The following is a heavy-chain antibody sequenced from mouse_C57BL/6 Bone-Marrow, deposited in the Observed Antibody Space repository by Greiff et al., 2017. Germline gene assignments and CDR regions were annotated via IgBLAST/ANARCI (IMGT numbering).Heavy chain of an antibody. V-gene: IGHV5-12*01. CDR3: ARRDGGFAY. D-gene: IGHD1-1*01. CDR2: ISNGGGST. J-gene: IGHJ3*01. CDR1: GFTFSDYY. Sequence: DVHLVESGGGLVQPGGSLKLSCAASGFTFSDYYMYWVRQTPEKRLEWVAYISNGGGSTYYPDTVKGRFTISRDNAKNTLYLQMSRLKSEDTARYYCARRDGGFAYWGQGTLVTVSA.